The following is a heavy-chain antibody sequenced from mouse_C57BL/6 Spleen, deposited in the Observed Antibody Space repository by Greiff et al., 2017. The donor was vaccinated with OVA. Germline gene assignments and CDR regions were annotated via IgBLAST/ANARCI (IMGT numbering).Heavy chain of an antibody. J-gene: IGHJ2*01. CDR1: GFTFSDYG. CDR2: ISSGSSTI. Sequence: DVQLVESGGGLVKPGGSLKLSCAASGFTFSDYGMHWVRQAPEKGLEWVAYISSGSSTIYYADTVKGRFTISRDNAKNTLFLQMTSLRSEDTAMYYCARMGRTRFDYWGQGTTLTVSS. D-gene: IGHD4-1*01. CDR3: ARMGRTRFDY. V-gene: IGHV5-17*01.